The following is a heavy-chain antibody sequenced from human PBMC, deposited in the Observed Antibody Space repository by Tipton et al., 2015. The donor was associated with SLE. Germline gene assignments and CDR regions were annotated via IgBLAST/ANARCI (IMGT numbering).Heavy chain of an antibody. Sequence: LRLSCSVYGDSFSGQYWSWIRQPPGKGLEWIGEVFRGGSTNYSPSLESRVTITVDMSKNQFSLKLNSVTAADTAVYYCARSTDQNWFDPWGQGTLVTVSS. D-gene: IGHD2-2*01. J-gene: IGHJ5*02. CDR3: ARSTDQNWFDP. CDR2: VFRGGST. CDR1: GDSFSGQY. V-gene: IGHV4-34*09.